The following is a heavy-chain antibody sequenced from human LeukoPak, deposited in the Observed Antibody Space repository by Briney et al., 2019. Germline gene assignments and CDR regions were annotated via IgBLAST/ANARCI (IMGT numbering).Heavy chain of an antibody. D-gene: IGHD6-19*01. J-gene: IGHJ4*02. CDR3: ARGTYSSGWYYFDY. CDR1: GFTFSNLW. Sequence: GGSLRLSCAASGFTFSNLWMTWVRQAPGKRLEWVANIKRDGSEKYYVDSVKGRFTISRDNAKNSLYLQMNSLRAEDTAVYYCARGTYSSGWYYFDYWGQGTLVTVSS. V-gene: IGHV3-7*01. CDR2: IKRDGSEK.